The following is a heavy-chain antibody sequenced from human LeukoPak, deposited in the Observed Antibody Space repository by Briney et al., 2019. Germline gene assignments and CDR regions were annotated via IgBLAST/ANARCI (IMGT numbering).Heavy chain of an antibody. CDR1: GHTFTDYY. V-gene: IGHV1-2*02. CDR3: ARALCSGGSCYHFDY. D-gene: IGHD2-15*01. J-gene: IGHJ4*02. Sequence: ASVKVSCKASGHTFTDYYFNWVRQAPGQGLEWMGWINPNSGGTNYAQSFQGRVTMTRDTSISTAYMELSRLRSDDTAVYYCARALCSGGSCYHFDYWGQGTLVTVSS. CDR2: INPNSGGT.